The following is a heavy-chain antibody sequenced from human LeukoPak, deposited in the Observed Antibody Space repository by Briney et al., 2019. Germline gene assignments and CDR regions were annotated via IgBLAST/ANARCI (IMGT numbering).Heavy chain of an antibody. CDR1: GFTFSSYG. CDR2: ISGSGGST. Sequence: GGSLRLSCAASGFTFSSYGMHWVRQAPGKGLEWVSAISGSGGSTYYADSVKGRFTISRDNSKNTLYLQMNSLRAEDTAVYYCARAVTSTEGYWGQGTLVTVSS. CDR3: ARAVTSTEGY. V-gene: IGHV3-23*01. J-gene: IGHJ4*02.